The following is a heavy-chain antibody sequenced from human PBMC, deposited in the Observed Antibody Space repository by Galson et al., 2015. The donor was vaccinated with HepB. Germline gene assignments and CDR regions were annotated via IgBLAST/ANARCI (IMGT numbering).Heavy chain of an antibody. CDR2: ISAYNGNT. CDR1: GYTFTSYG. Sequence: SVKVSCKASGYTFTSYGISWVRQAPGQGLEWMGWISAYNGNTNYAQKLQGRVTITADESTSTAYMELSSLRSEDTAVYYCARCTMVQGVQPAFLYYYMDVWGKGTTVTVSS. V-gene: IGHV1-18*01. CDR3: ARCTMVQGVQPAFLYYYMDV. J-gene: IGHJ6*03. D-gene: IGHD3-10*01.